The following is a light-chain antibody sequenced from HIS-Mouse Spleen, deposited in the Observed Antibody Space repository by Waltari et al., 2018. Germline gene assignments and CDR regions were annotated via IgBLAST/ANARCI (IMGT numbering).Light chain of an antibody. V-gene: IGLV2-8*01. Sequence: QSALTQPPSASGSPGQSVTISCTGTSSDVGGYHYVSWYQQHPGQDPKLLIYEVIKRPSGVPDRFSGSKSGNTASLTISGLQAEDEADYYCCSYAGSSTWVFGGGTKLTVL. J-gene: IGLJ3*02. CDR2: EVI. CDR3: CSYAGSSTWV. CDR1: SSDVGGYHY.